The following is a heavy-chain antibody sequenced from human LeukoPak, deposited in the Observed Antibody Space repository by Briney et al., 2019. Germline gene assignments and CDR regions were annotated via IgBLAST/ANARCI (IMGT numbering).Heavy chain of an antibody. CDR2: IRGDAGDK. D-gene: IGHD4/OR15-4a*01. CDR1: GFTFSRYW. V-gene: IGHV3-7*01. Sequence: GGSLRLSCAASGFTFSRYWMAWVRQAPGKGLEWVANIRGDAGDKGYADSVRDRFTISRDNGKNSLYLQMNSLPAEDTAVYYCARDVHGALDFWGQGTLVVGSS. J-gene: IGHJ4*02. CDR3: ARDVHGALDF.